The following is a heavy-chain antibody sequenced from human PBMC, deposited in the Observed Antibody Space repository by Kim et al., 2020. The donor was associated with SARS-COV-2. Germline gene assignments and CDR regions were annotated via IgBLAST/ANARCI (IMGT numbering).Heavy chain of an antibody. D-gene: IGHD3-22*01. J-gene: IGHJ4*02. CDR3: AREGDRSTTYYYDSSGYPVGGFDY. Sequence: SVKVSCKASGGTFSSYAISWVRQAPGQGLEWMGGIIPIFGTANYAQKFQGRVTITADESTSTAYMELSSLRSEDTAVYYCAREGDRSTTYYYDSSGYPVGGFDYWGQGTLVTVSS. V-gene: IGHV1-69*13. CDR2: IIPIFGTA. CDR1: GGTFSSYA.